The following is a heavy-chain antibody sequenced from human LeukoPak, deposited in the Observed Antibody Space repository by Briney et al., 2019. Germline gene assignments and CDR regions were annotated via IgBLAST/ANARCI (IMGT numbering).Heavy chain of an antibody. CDR3: AKGHYDFNWGYYYYYMDV. V-gene: IGHV3-23*01. CDR1: GFTVSSNY. CDR2: ISGSSGST. Sequence: GGSLRLSCAASGFTVSSNYMSWVRQAAGKGLEWVSVISGSSGSTYYADSVKGRFTISRDNSKDTLYLQMNSLRAEDTAAYYCAKGHYDFNWGYYYYYMDVWGKGTTVTVSS. D-gene: IGHD3-3*01. J-gene: IGHJ6*03.